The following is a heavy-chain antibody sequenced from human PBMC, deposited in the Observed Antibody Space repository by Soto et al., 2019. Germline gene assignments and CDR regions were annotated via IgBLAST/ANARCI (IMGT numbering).Heavy chain of an antibody. V-gene: IGHV4-34*01. CDR3: ARVERGTATTVVDAFEI. Sequence: QVQLQQWGAGLLKPSETLSLTCAVFGGSVNSGNYYWSWIRQPPGKGLEWIGEMSHSGGTHFNPSLKSRVTISVDTSKTQFSLKMSSVTAADTALYYCARVERGTATTVVDAFEIWGPGTMVTVSS. D-gene: IGHD1-1*01. CDR1: GGSVNSGNYY. CDR2: MSHSGGT. J-gene: IGHJ3*02.